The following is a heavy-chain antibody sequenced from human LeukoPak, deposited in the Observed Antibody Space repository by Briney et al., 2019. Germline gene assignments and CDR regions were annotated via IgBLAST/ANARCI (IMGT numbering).Heavy chain of an antibody. D-gene: IGHD3-10*01. CDR2: INPNGGDT. Sequence: ASVKVSCKASGYTFTDYYVHWVRQAPGQGLEWMGRINPNGGDTNHAQKFQGRVTMTRDTSISTAYMELSSLRSDDTAVYYCARAVIRGIHFDYCVQGALVTVSS. J-gene: IGHJ4*02. CDR1: GYTFTDYY. V-gene: IGHV1-2*06. CDR3: ARAVIRGIHFDY.